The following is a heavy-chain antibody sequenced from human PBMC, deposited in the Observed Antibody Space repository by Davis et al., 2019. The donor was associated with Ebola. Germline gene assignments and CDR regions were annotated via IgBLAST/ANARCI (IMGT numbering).Heavy chain of an antibody. D-gene: IGHD3-22*01. J-gene: IGHJ4*02. CDR3: VRGGLYSDRNDY. CDR1: GFTFSSFW. Sequence: GESLKISCGASGFTFSSFWMHWVRQTPGKGPVWVSRIRSDGSGTTYADSVKGRFTISRDNAKNTVYLQMNSLTAEDTAVYYCVRGGLYSDRNDYWGKGTLVTVSS. V-gene: IGHV3-74*03. CDR2: IRSDGSGT.